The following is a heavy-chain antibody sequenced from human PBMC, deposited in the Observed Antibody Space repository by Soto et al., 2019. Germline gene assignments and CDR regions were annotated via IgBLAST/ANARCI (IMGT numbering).Heavy chain of an antibody. CDR1: GFTFSTYG. J-gene: IGHJ4*02. V-gene: IGHV3-23*01. Sequence: GGSLRLSCAASGFTFSTYGMSWVRQAPGKGLEWVSSINDSGDTYYGDSVKGRFTISRDNSKSTLYLQMNSLSAEDTAVYYCAKRVAYSSSSAYSDYRAPGTLVTVSS. CDR3: AKRVAYSSSSAYSDY. CDR2: INDSGDT. D-gene: IGHD6-6*01.